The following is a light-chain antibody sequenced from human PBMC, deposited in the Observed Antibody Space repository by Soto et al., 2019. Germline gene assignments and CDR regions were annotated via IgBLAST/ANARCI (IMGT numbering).Light chain of an antibody. CDR1: QSINSRS. J-gene: IGKJ2*01. CDR3: QQYVASPYT. V-gene: IGKV3-20*01. Sequence: DIVLTQSPGTLSLSPGERATLSCGASQSINSRSLAWYQQKLGQAPRLLIYDASSRATGIPDRFSASGSGTDFTLTISSLEPEDFAVYYCQQYVASPYTFGQGTKVDIK. CDR2: DAS.